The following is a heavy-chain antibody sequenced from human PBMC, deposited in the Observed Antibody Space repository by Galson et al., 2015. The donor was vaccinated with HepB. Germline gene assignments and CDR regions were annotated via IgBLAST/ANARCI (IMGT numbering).Heavy chain of an antibody. J-gene: IGHJ3*02. CDR2: IDPSDSYT. CDR1: GYSFASYW. V-gene: IGHV5-10-1*01. Sequence: QSGAEVKKPGESLRISCKGSGYSFASYWISWVRQMPGKGLEWMGRIDPSDSYTNYSPSFQGHVTISADKSISTAYLQWSSLKASDTAMYYCTRHKGDGGSLNAFDIWGQGTMVTVSS. D-gene: IGHD3-10*01. CDR3: TRHKGDGGSLNAFDI.